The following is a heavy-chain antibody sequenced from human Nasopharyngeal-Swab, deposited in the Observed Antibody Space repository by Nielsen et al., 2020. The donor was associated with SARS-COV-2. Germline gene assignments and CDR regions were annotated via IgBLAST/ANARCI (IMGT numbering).Heavy chain of an antibody. CDR3: AMLFGVRYSDN. D-gene: IGHD2-8*01. V-gene: IGHV3-48*04. J-gene: IGHJ4*02. Sequence: GESLKISCAASGFTLSDYNMNWVRQVPGKGLEWLSYISPGSDSMSYADSVKGRFTISRDNAKNSLYLQMNSLRAEDTAVYFCAMLFGVRYSDNWGQGTLVTVSS. CDR2: ISPGSDSM. CDR1: GFTLSDYN.